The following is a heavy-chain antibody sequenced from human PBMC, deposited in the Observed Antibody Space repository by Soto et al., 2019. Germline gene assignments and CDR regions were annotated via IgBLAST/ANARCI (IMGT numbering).Heavy chain of an antibody. Sequence: QVQLVQSGAEVKKPGASVKVSCKASGYTFHSYGISWVRQAPGQGLEWMGTISGYNGYTNNAQKLQGRVTMTTDTSTSTAYMELRSLRSDDTALYYCAREISSGWANLLDPWGQGTLVTVSS. CDR2: ISGYNGYT. CDR3: AREISSGWANLLDP. D-gene: IGHD6-19*01. V-gene: IGHV1-18*04. J-gene: IGHJ5*02. CDR1: GYTFHSYG.